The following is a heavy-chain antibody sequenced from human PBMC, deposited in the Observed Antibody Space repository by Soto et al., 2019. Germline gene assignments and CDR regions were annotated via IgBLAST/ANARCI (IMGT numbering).Heavy chain of an antibody. CDR3: STVRAPPGTQVY. J-gene: IGHJ4*02. D-gene: IGHD6-13*01. Sequence: PGGSLRLSCAASGFTFSNAWMNWVRQAPGKGLEWVGLIRNKTDGGTIDYAAPVKGRFTISRDDSKNTLYLQMNSLKTEDTAVYYCSTVRAPPGTQVYWGQGTLVTVSS. V-gene: IGHV3-15*07. CDR1: GFTFSNAW. CDR2: IRNKTDGGTI.